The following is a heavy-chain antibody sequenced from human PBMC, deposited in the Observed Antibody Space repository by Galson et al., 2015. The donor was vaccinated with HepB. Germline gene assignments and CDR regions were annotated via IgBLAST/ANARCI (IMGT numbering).Heavy chain of an antibody. CDR2: ISTYNGNT. J-gene: IGHJ4*02. V-gene: IGHV1-18*01. Sequence: SVKVSCKASGYTFNSYGITWVRQAPGQGLEWMGWISTYNGNTKYAEKFQGRVTMTTDTSTSTAYMELMSLRSDDTAVYYCARWVVQGVITNSHLDFDYWGQGTLVTVSS. CDR1: GYTFNSYG. D-gene: IGHD3-10*01. CDR3: ARWVVQGVITNSHLDFDY.